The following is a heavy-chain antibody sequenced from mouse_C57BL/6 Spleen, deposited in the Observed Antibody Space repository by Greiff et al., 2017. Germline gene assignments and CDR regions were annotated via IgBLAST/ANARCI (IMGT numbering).Heavy chain of an antibody. J-gene: IGHJ4*01. V-gene: IGHV1-53*01. CDR2: INPSNGGT. CDR3: ARDDGYYYAMDY. D-gene: IGHD2-3*01. CDR1: GYTFTSYW. Sequence: QVQLQQSGTELVKPGASVKLSCKASGYTFTSYWMHWVKQRPGQGLEWIGNINPSNGGTNYNEKFKSKATLTVDKSSSTAYMQLSSLTSEDSAVYYCARDDGYYYAMDYWGQGTSVTVSS.